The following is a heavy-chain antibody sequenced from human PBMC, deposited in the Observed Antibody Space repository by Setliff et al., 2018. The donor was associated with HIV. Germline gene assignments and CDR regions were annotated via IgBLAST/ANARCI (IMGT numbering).Heavy chain of an antibody. Sequence: GASVKVSCKASGGTFSSYAISWVRQAPGQGLEWMGGIIPILGIANYTQKFQDRVTMTSDTSTSTVYMELRSLRSEDTAIYYCVKEYHTTATDTRVANYFDYWGQGTLVTVSS. D-gene: IGHD6-13*01. V-gene: IGHV1-69*10. J-gene: IGHJ4*02. CDR3: VKEYHTTATDTRVANYFDY. CDR2: IIPILGIA. CDR1: GGTFSSYA.